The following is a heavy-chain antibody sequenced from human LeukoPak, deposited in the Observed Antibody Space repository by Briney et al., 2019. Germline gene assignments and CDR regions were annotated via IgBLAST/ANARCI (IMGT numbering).Heavy chain of an antibody. D-gene: IGHD2-21*02. CDR1: GFTFSNYA. CDR3: AKDFVVVPGNVNYFYY. Sequence: GGSLRLSCAASGFTFSNYAMSWVRQAPGKGLEWVSAISGSGDNTYYADSVKGRFTVSRDNSKNTLYVQMKSLRAEDTAVYYCAKDFVVVPGNVNYFYYWGQGTLVTVSS. J-gene: IGHJ4*02. V-gene: IGHV3-23*01. CDR2: ISGSGDNT.